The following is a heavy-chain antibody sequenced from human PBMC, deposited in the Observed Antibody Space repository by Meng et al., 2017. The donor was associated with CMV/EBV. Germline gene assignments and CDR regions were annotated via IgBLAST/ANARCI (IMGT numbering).Heavy chain of an antibody. D-gene: IGHD6-19*01. CDR2: ISGSGSTI. J-gene: IGHJ4*02. V-gene: IGHV3-48*03. CDR1: GFTFSSYE. CDR3: ARGHSSGYFDY. Sequence: GGSLRLSCAASGFTFSSYEMNWVRQAPGKGLEWVSYISGSGSTIYYADSVKGRFTISRDNAKNSLYLQMNSLRAEDTAVYYCARGHSSGYFDYWGQGTLVTVSS.